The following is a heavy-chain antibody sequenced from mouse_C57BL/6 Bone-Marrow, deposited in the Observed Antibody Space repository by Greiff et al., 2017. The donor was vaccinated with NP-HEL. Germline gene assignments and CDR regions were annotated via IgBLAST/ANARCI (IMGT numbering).Heavy chain of an antibody. Sequence: QVQLQQSGAELVKPGASVKLSCKASGYTFTEYTIHWVKQRSGQGLEWIGWFYPGGGSIKYNEKFKDKATLTADKSSSTVYMELSRLTSEDSAVYFGVRHGVYYDYGGHYFDYWGQGTTLTVSA. CDR3: VRHGVYYDYGGHYFDY. CDR2: FYPGGGSI. D-gene: IGHD2-4*01. J-gene: IGHJ2*01. V-gene: IGHV1-62-2*01. CDR1: GYTFTEYT.